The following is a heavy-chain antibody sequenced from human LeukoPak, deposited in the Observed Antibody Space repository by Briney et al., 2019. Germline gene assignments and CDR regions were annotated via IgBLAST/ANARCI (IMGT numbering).Heavy chain of an antibody. Sequence: SETLSLTCTVSGGSISSSSYYWGWIRQPPGKGLEWIGSNYYSGSTYYNPALNRRVTISVDTYNNQFLLMLSSVTDADTALYFCARHCYGDYEDFDYWGQGTLVTVS. CDR3: ARHCYGDYEDFDY. D-gene: IGHD4-17*01. V-gene: IGHV4-39*01. CDR1: GGSISSSSYY. CDR2: NYYSGST. J-gene: IGHJ4*02.